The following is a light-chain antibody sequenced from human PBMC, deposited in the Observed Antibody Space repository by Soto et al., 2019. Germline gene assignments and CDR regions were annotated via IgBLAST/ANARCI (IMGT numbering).Light chain of an antibody. Sequence: IGLAHSPLAVCLAPGERATRCCRASQSVSSNYLAWYHQKPGQAPRLLIYGASTRATGVPDRFSGSGSGTDFTLTISRLEPADFAVYHCQHSGSLSWTFGQGTKVDIK. CDR2: GAS. CDR3: QHSGSLSWT. V-gene: IGKV3-20*01. J-gene: IGKJ1*01. CDR1: QSVSSNY.